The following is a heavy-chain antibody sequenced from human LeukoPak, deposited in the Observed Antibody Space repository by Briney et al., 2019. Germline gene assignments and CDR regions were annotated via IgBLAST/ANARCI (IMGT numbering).Heavy chain of an antibody. D-gene: IGHD6-6*01. CDR1: GGSISSSSYC. V-gene: IGHV4-39*01. CDR3: ARQRGIAARPNFDY. J-gene: IGHJ4*02. CDR2: IYYSGST. Sequence: SETLSLTCTVSGGSISSSSYCWGWIRQPPGKGLEWIGSIYYSGSTYYNPSLKSRVTISVDTSKNQFSLKLSSVTAADTAVYYCARQRGIAARPNFDYWGQGTLVTVSS.